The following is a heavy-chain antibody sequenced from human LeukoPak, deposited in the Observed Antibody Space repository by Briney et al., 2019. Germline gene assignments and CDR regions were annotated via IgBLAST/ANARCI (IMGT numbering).Heavy chain of an antibody. CDR3: ARGSKPAAMGGYYYYYYMDV. V-gene: IGHV4-59*01. D-gene: IGHD2-2*01. CDR2: TYYSGST. CDR1: GGSISSYY. Sequence: PSETLSLTCTVSGGSISSYYWSWIRQPPGKGLEWIGYTYYSGSTNYNPSLKSRVTISVDTSKNQFSLKLSSVTAADTAVYYCARGSKPAAMGGYYYYYYMDVWGKGTTVTVSS. J-gene: IGHJ6*03.